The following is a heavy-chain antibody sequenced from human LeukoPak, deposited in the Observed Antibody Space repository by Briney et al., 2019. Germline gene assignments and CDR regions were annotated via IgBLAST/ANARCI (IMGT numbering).Heavy chain of an antibody. Sequence: GGSLRLSCAASGFTFSSYGMHWVRQAPGKGLEWVAFIRYDGSNKYYADSVKGRFTISRDNSKNTLYLQMNSLRAEDTAVYYCARGETGYNFPSDAFDIWGQGTMVTVSS. D-gene: IGHD5-24*01. J-gene: IGHJ3*02. CDR1: GFTFSSYG. CDR3: ARGETGYNFPSDAFDI. V-gene: IGHV3-30*02. CDR2: IRYDGSNK.